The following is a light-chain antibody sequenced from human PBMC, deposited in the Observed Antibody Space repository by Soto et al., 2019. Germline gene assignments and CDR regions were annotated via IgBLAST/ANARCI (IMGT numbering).Light chain of an antibody. CDR3: MQGTHWPIT. CDR1: QSLVHSDGIAY. CDR2: KVS. Sequence: DVVMTQSPLSLPVTLGQPASISCRSNQSLVHSDGIAYFSWFQQRPGRSPRRLIYKVSNRDSGVPARFSGRGSGTDFALKISRVEAEDVGVYYCMQGTHWPITFGQGTRLENK. J-gene: IGKJ5*01. V-gene: IGKV2-30*02.